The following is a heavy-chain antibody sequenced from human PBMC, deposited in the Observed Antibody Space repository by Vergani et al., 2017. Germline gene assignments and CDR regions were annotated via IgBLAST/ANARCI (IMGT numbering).Heavy chain of an antibody. CDR2: IGVDGDR. Sequence: VESGGGLVQPGGSLRLSCTVSGFTFSSNDFHWVRQTAGKGLEWVSSIGVDGDRYYSDSVKGRFTISRDNGQSYLYLDMDNLRVEDTAVYYCAKVRGVGFELVSGFDYWGQGSLVTASS. D-gene: IGHD2-8*01. V-gene: IGHV3-13*01. CDR3: AKVRGVGFELVSGFDY. J-gene: IGHJ4*02. CDR1: GFTFSSND.